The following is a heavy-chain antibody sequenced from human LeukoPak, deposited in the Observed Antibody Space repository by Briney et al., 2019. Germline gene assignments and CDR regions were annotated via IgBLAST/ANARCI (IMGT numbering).Heavy chain of an antibody. CDR3: ARVYGRGYSYGSYDY. CDR2: ISAYNGNT. D-gene: IGHD5-18*01. CDR1: GYTFTSYG. V-gene: IGHV1-18*01. J-gene: IGHJ4*02. Sequence: ASVKVSCKASGYTFTSYGISWVRQAPGQGLEWMGWISAYNGNTNYAQKLQGRVTMTTDTSTSTAYMELRSLRSDDTAVYYRARVYGRGYSYGSYDYWGQGTLVTVSS.